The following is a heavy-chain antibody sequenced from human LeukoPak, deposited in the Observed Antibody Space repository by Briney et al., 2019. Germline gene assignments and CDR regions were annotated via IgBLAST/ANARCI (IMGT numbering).Heavy chain of an antibody. CDR1: GGTFSSYA. V-gene: IGHV1-18*01. CDR2: ISANNGDT. D-gene: IGHD1-26*01. J-gene: IGHJ6*02. Sequence: ASVKVSCKASGGTFSSYAISWVRQAPGQGLEWMGWISANNGDTDYPPKLQDRVTMTRDTSTSTVYMELSSLRSEDTAVYYCASSAEGDYGMDVWGQGTTVTVSS. CDR3: ASSAEGDYGMDV.